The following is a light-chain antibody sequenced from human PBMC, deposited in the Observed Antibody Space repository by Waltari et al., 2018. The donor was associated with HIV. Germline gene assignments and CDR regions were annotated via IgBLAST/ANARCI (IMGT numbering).Light chain of an antibody. CDR2: EVS. J-gene: IGLJ3*02. CDR3: CSYAGSSSWV. CDR1: SSDVGSYNL. Sequence: QSALTQHTSVSGSPGQSITISCTGPSSDVGSYNLVSWYQQHPGKAPKRLIYEVSKRPSGVSNRFSGSKSGNTASLTISGLQAEDEADYYCCSYAGSSSWVFGGGTKLTVL. V-gene: IGLV2-23*02.